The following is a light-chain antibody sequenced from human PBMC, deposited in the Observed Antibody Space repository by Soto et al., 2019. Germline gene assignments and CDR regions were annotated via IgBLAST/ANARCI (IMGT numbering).Light chain of an antibody. CDR1: QTVSSNF. CDR2: GAS. V-gene: IGKV3-20*01. J-gene: IGKJ4*01. Sequence: IVLTQSPGTLSLSPGERATLSCRASQTVSSNFLAWYQEKPGQGPRLLIYGASTRATGIPDRFSGSGSGTDFTLTISRLDPEDFAVYYCWQYGRSLGFAVGGGTKVEIK. CDR3: WQYGRSLGFA.